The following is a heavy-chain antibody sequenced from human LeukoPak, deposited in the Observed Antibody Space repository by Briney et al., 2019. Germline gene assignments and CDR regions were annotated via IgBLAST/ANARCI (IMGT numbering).Heavy chain of an antibody. V-gene: IGHV3-7*03. CDR2: IKQDGSEK. J-gene: IGHJ4*02. D-gene: IGHD2-15*01. CDR1: GFTFSTYW. CDR3: ARDIRSGQGGFDY. Sequence: GGSLRLSCSASGFTFSTYWMSWVRQAPGKGLEWVANIKQDGSEKYYVDSVKGRFTISRDNAKNSLYLQMNSLRAEDTAVYYCARDIRSGQGGFDYWGQGTLVTVSS.